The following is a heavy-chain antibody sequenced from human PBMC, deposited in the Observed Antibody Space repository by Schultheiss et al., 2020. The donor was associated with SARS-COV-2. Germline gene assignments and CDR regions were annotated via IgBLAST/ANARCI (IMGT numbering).Heavy chain of an antibody. J-gene: IGHJ6*02. V-gene: IGHV3-48*01. CDR2: ISSSGSTI. CDR3: ARGMTYYYGMDV. D-gene: IGHD2-8*01. CDR1: GFTVSSNY. Sequence: GGSLRLSCAASGFTVSSNYMSWVRQAPGKGLEWVSYISSSGSTIYYADSVKGRFTISRDNSKNTLYLQMSSLRAEDTSIYYCARGMTYYYGMDVWGQGTTVTVSS.